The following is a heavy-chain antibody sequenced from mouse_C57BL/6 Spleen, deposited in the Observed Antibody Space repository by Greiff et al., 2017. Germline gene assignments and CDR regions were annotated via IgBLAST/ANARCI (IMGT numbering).Heavy chain of an antibody. D-gene: IGHD1-1*01. Sequence: QVQLQQSGPELVKPGASVKISCKASGYAFSSSWMNWVKQRPGKGLEWIGRIYPGDGDTNYNGKFKGKATLTADKSSSTAYMQLSSLTSEDSAVYCCARRFYYYGSSYGDYFDYWGQGTTLTVSS. CDR2: IYPGDGDT. J-gene: IGHJ2*01. V-gene: IGHV1-82*01. CDR1: GYAFSSSW. CDR3: ARRFYYYGSSYGDYFDY.